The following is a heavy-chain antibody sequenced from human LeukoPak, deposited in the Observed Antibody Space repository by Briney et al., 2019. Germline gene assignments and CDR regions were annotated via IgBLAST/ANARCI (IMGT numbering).Heavy chain of an antibody. Sequence: GASVKVSCKASGYILSSYYIHWVRQAPGQGREWMGIISPSGGGTSYAQRFQGRVSVARDTSTNTVYMELSGLRSEDTAVYYCASVLYCGADCYSGRYFFDYWGQGTLVTVSS. CDR2: ISPSGGGT. CDR3: ASVLYCGADCYSGRYFFDY. V-gene: IGHV1-46*01. D-gene: IGHD2-21*02. J-gene: IGHJ4*02. CDR1: GYILSSYY.